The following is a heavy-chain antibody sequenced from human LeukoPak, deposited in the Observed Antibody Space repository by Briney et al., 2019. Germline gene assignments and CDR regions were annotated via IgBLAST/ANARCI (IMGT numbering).Heavy chain of an antibody. V-gene: IGHV3-21*06. J-gene: IGHJ4*02. CDR3: ARPSLNTGSYFDY. CDR2: IDSSGGYM. Sequence: GSLRLSCEASGFTFNTYSMNWARQAPGKGLEWVSSIDSSGGYMFYADSVKGRFIISRDNAKDSLYLQMNSLRAEDTAVYYCARPSLNTGSYFDYWGQGILVSVSS. CDR1: GFTFNTYS. D-gene: IGHD1-26*01.